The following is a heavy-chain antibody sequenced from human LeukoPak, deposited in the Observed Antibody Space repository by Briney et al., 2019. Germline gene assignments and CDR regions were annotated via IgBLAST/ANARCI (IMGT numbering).Heavy chain of an antibody. J-gene: IGHJ4*02. CDR3: ARDIVGAATETFDY. V-gene: IGHV1-46*01. CDR1: GYTFTKYW. Sequence: ASVKVSCKASGYTFTKYWMHWVRQAPGQGLEWMGVINPSGGNTHYAQTFQGRVTMTRDTSARTVYMELSSLRSEGTAFYYCARDIVGAATETFDYWGQGTLVTVSS. CDR2: INPSGGNT. D-gene: IGHD1-26*01.